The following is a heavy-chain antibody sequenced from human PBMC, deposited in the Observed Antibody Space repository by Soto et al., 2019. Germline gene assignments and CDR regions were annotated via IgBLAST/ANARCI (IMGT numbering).Heavy chain of an antibody. CDR1: GGSFSGYY. D-gene: IGHD3-3*01. Sequence: PSETLSLTCAVYGGSFSGYYCSWIRQPPWKGLEWIGEINHSGSTNYNPSLKSRVTISVDTSKNQFSLKLSSVTAADTAVYYCATGRGRITIFRVATYFDYCGQRTLVTVSS. CDR2: INHSGST. CDR3: ATGRGRITIFRVATYFDY. V-gene: IGHV4-34*01. J-gene: IGHJ4*02.